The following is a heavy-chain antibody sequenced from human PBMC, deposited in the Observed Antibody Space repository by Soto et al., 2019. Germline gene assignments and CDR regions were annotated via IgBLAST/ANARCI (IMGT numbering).Heavy chain of an antibody. V-gene: IGHV3-23*01. CDR2: VSIGGST. D-gene: IGHD2-15*01. CDR3: AKRRGAGGHFDY. J-gene: IGHJ4*02. CDR1: GFTFSSYA. Sequence: DVQLLESGGGLVQPEGSLRLSCAASGFTFSSYAMGWVRQGPGKWLEWVAVVSIGGSTHYADSVRGRFTISRDNSKNTLSLHMNSLTAEDTAVYFCAKRRGAGGHFDYWGQGALVTVSS.